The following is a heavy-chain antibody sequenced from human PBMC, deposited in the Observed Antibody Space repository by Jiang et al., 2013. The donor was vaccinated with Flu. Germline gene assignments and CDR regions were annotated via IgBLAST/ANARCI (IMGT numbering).Heavy chain of an antibody. J-gene: IGHJ4*02. D-gene: IGHD2-2*01. CDR2: ISYDGSEK. CDR1: GFTFRNYG. V-gene: IGHV3-33*05. Sequence: CAASGFTFRNYGVHWVRLAPGKRLEWVADISYDGSEKYYADSVKGRFTISRDNSKNTLSLQMNSLKVEDTAVYYCARGEFCTTTSCYGSPFDYWGRGTLVTVSS. CDR3: ARGEFCTTTSCYGSPFDY.